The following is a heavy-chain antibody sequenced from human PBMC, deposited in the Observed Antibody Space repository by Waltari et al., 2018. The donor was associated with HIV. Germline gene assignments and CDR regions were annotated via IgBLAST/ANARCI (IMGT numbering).Heavy chain of an antibody. Sequence: QVQLVESGGDVVQPGRSLTVSCVISGFSFSDYAIHWVRQAPGKGLEWVAVIWNDGSKKYYANSVKGRFTISRDNFDNMVFLLMNSLRVEDTAVYYCARDASVPGAFDIWGQGTLVTVSP. CDR2: IWNDGSKK. V-gene: IGHV3-33*01. CDR3: ARDASVPGAFDI. J-gene: IGHJ3*02. CDR1: GFSFSDYA.